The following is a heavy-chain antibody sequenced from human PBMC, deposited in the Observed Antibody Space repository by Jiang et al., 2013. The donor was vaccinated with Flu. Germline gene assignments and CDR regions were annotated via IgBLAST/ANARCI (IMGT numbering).Heavy chain of an antibody. CDR1: GGSISSYY. Sequence: GPGLVKPSETLSLTCTVSGGSISSYYWSWIRQPPGKGLEWIGYIYYSGSTNYNPSLKSRVTISVDTSKNQFSLKMNSVTAADTAVYYCARYGWTTSPYPPFDFWARGPWSPSLQ. J-gene: IGHJ4*02. CDR2: IYYSGST. V-gene: IGHV4-59*01. D-gene: IGHD1-14*01. CDR3: ARYGWTTSPYPPFDF.